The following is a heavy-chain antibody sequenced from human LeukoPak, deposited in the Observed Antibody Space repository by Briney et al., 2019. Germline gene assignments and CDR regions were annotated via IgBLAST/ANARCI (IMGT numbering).Heavy chain of an antibody. D-gene: IGHD3-3*01. CDR1: DYSISSGSY. Sequence: AETLSLTCTVSDYSISSGSYGGWIRQPPGKGLEWIARIHHIGSTYDNPSLKSRVTISVDTSKNQFSLKLSSVTAADTAVYYCARAFGVVVYFDYWGQGTLVTVSS. J-gene: IGHJ4*02. V-gene: IGHV4-38-2*02. CDR3: ARAFGVVVYFDY. CDR2: IHHIGST.